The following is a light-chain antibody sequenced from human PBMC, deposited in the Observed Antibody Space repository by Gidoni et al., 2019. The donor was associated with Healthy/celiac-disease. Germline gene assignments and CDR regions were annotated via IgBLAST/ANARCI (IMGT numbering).Light chain of an antibody. CDR2: GAS. J-gene: IGKJ4*01. CDR1: QSVSSSY. V-gene: IGKV3-20*01. CDR3: QQYGRSPLT. Sequence: GTLSLSPGERATLSCRASQSVSSSYLAWYQQKPGQAPRRLIDGASSRATGIPDRFSGSGSGTDFTLTISRLEPEDFAVYYCQQYGRSPLTFGGGTKVEIK.